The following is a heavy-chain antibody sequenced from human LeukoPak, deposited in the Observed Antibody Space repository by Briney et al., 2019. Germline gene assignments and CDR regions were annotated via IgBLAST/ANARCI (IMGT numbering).Heavy chain of an antibody. CDR2: IYPDDSHT. CDR1: GYAFTNYW. D-gene: IGHD1-1*01. J-gene: IGHJ5*01. Sequence: PGESLKISSKTSGYAFTNYWIAWVRQMPGQGLEWMGIIYPDDSHTTYSPSSHGKLTISADNSTTTPYPPWISLKASDTPVYYCSRLYTTLTRSIWGWFDSWGQGTLVTVSS. V-gene: IGHV5-51*01. CDR3: SRLYTTLTRSIWGWFDS.